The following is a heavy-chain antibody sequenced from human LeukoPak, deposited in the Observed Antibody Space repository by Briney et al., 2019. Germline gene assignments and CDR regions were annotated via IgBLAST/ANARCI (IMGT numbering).Heavy chain of an antibody. J-gene: IGHJ4*02. Sequence: SVKVSCKASGGTFSSYAFSWVRQAPGQGLEWMGGIIPIFGTANYAQKFQGRVTITADESTSTAYMELNSLRSEDTAVYYCARRYSSSWGEGFDYWGQGTLVTVSS. V-gene: IGHV1-69*13. D-gene: IGHD6-13*01. CDR3: ARRYSSSWGEGFDY. CDR1: GGTFSSYA. CDR2: IIPIFGTA.